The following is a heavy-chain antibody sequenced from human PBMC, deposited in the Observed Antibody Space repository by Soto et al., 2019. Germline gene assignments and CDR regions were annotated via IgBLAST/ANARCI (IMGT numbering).Heavy chain of an antibody. J-gene: IGHJ6*02. CDR3: ARDAPSDDVWSGYSYGMDV. V-gene: IGHV3-48*03. CDR2: ISPSGTSI. CDR1: GFTFSSYE. Sequence: GGSLRLSCAACGFTFSSYEMNWVRQAPGKGLEWVSYISPSGTSIYYADSVKGRFTISRDNAKNSLYLQMNSLRAEDTAVYYCARDAPSDDVWSGYSYGMDVWGQGTTVTVSS. D-gene: IGHD3-3*01.